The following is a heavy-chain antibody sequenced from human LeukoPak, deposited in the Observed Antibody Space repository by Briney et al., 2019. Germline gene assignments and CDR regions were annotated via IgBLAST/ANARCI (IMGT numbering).Heavy chain of an antibody. J-gene: IGHJ4*02. CDR1: GFTFTDYA. V-gene: IGHV3-30*04. D-gene: IGHD3-9*01. CDR3: VRDLTYGAGFDY. CDR2: ISSDGNTK. Sequence: GGSLRLSCVGSGFTFTDYAIHWLRQAPGKGMESVAFISSDGNTKFYADSLKGRITISRDNFRNTVFLEMTTLRTEDTALYYCVRDLTYGAGFDYWGQGTLVTVSS.